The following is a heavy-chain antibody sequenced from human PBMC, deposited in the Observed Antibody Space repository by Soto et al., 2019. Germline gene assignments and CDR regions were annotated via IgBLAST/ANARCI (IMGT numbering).Heavy chain of an antibody. D-gene: IGHD6-19*01. J-gene: IGHJ4*02. V-gene: IGHV3-53*01. Sequence: EVQLVESGGGLIQPGGSLRLSCAASGFAVSSKYMTWVRQAPGKGLEWVSVIYGGGTTYYADSVKGRFTISRDTSKNTLYLQMNSRRAEDTAVYYCVQTTGWPGFDFWGQGNLVTVSS. CDR2: IYGGGTT. CDR1: GFAVSSKY. CDR3: VQTTGWPGFDF.